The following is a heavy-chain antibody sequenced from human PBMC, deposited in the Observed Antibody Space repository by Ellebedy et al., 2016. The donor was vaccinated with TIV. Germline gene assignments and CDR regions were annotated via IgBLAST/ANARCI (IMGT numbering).Heavy chain of an antibody. D-gene: IGHD3-9*01. Sequence: ASVKVSCKASGYTFNTYGISWVRQAPGQGLEWMGWISAYNGNTNYAQRLQGRVTMTTDTSTSTAYMELRSLRSDDTAVYYCARDRSHILTGYSDEDYWGQGTLVTVSS. CDR2: ISAYNGNT. CDR1: GYTFNTYG. CDR3: ARDRSHILTGYSDEDY. V-gene: IGHV1-18*01. J-gene: IGHJ4*02.